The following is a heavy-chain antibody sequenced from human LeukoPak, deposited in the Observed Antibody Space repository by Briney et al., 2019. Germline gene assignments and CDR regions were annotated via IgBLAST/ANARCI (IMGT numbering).Heavy chain of an antibody. Sequence: PGGSLRLSCAASGFTFSSYWMSWVRQAPGKGLEWVANIKQDGSEKYYVDSVKGRFTISRDNAKNSLYLQMNSLRAEDTAVYYCARDLWAVYDFWSGPYFSDYWGQGTLVTVSS. CDR1: GFTFSSYW. CDR3: ARDLWAVYDFWSGPYFSDY. D-gene: IGHD3-3*01. CDR2: IKQDGSEK. V-gene: IGHV3-7*01. J-gene: IGHJ4*02.